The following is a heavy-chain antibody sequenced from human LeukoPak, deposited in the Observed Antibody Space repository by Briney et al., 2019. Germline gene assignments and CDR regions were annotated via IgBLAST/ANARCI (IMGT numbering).Heavy chain of an antibody. CDR1: GFTFSSYA. CDR2: IHSGGST. J-gene: IGHJ4*02. V-gene: IGHV3-53*01. Sequence: PGGSLRLSCAASGFTFSSYAMSWVRQAPGKGLEWVSAIHSGGSTYDADSVKGRFTISRDNSKNTLYLQMNSLRAEDTAVYYCARVKSSQVKWVVIGGYFDYWGQGTLVTVSS. D-gene: IGHD6-19*01. CDR3: ARVKSSQVKWVVIGGYFDY.